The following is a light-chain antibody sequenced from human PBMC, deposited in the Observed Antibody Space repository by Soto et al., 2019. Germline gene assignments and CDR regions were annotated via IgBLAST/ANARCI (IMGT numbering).Light chain of an antibody. Sequence: EIVLAQSPGTLSLSPGESATLSCRASQRVSSSFLAWYQQKAGQAPRLLIYGASRRATGIPDRFSGSGSGTDFTLTISRLEPEDFAVYYCQQYVSPPWAFGQGTKVDIK. V-gene: IGKV3-20*01. CDR1: QRVSSSF. CDR2: GAS. CDR3: QQYVSPPWA. J-gene: IGKJ1*01.